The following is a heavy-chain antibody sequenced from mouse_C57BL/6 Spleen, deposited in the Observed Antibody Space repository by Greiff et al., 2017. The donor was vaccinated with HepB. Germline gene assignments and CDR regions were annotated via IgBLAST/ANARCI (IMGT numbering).Heavy chain of an antibody. CDR2: ILPGSGST. V-gene: IGHV1-9*01. CDR3: AEHRYYAMDY. Sequence: VQLQQSGAELMKPGASVKLSCKATGYTFTGYWIEWVKQRPGHGLEWIGEILPGSGSTNYHEKFKGKATFTADTSSNTTYMQLSSLTTEDSAIYDCAEHRYYAMDYWGQGTSVTVSS. J-gene: IGHJ4*01. CDR1: GYTFTGYW.